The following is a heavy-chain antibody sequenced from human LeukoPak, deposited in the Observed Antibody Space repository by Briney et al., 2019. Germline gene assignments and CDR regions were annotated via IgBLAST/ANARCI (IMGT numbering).Heavy chain of an antibody. V-gene: IGHV4-39*07. CDR2: IYHSGST. CDR1: GGSISSGGYY. CDR3: ARDTGPPPEIYGMDV. Sequence: KTSETLSLTCTVSGGSISSGGYYWGWIRQPPGKGLEWIGSIYHSGSTYYNPSLKSRVTISVDTSKNQFSLKLSSVTAADTAVYYCARDTGPPPEIYGMDVWGQGTTVTVSS. J-gene: IGHJ6*02. D-gene: IGHD2-8*02.